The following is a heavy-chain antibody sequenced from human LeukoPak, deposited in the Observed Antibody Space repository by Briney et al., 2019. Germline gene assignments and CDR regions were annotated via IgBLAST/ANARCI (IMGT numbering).Heavy chain of an antibody. Sequence: PGGSLRLSCAASGFISSSYYMSWVRQAPGKGLECVAHKNPDGGQEPCVDSVKGRFTVSRDNAKHSVFLQMNGLRVEDTAMYYCARWRGQQSEFDLWGQGTLVTVSS. V-gene: IGHV3-7*01. CDR1: GFISSSYY. D-gene: IGHD6-13*01. CDR2: KNPDGGQE. J-gene: IGHJ4*02. CDR3: ARWRGQQSEFDL.